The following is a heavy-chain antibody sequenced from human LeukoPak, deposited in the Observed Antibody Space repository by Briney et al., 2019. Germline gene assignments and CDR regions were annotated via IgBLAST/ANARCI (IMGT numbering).Heavy chain of an antibody. D-gene: IGHD3-22*01. J-gene: IGHJ4*02. V-gene: IGHV3-66*01. CDR2: FYSGGRT. Sequence: SGGSLRLSCAAAGFSVSSNYMSWVRQAPGKGLEWVSVFYSGGRTFYADSVKGRFTISRDASNNAVALQMNSLRAEDTAVYYCARDRALYDSRRGYYYTEDDYWGQGTLVTVSS. CDR3: ARDRALYDSRRGYYYTEDDY. CDR1: GFSVSSNY.